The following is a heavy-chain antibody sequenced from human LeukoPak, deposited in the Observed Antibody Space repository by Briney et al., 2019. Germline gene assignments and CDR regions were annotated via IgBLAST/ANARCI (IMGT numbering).Heavy chain of an antibody. V-gene: IGHV1-69*13. CDR3: ARVGKSYYYYYMDV. CDR2: IIPIFGTA. J-gene: IGHJ6*03. CDR1: GGTFSSYA. D-gene: IGHD2-21*01. Sequence: ASVKVSCKASGGTFSSYAISWVRQAPGQGLEWMGGIIPIFGTANYAQKFQGRVTITADESTSTAYMELSSLRSEDTAVYYCARVGKSYYYYYMDVWGKGTTVTISS.